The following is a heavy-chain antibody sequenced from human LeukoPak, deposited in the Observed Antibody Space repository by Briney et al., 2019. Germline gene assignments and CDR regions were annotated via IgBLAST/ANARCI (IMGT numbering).Heavy chain of an antibody. J-gene: IGHJ4*02. Sequence: GGSLRLSCAASGFTFSSYSMNWVRQAPGKGLEWVSYIFSSSSIIYYADSVKGRFSISRDKSKNTLYLQMNSLRAEDTAMYYCARGLGYCTSTTCLVPFDYWGQGTLVTVSS. V-gene: IGHV3-48*01. D-gene: IGHD2-2*01. CDR2: IFSSSSII. CDR1: GFTFSSYS. CDR3: ARGLGYCTSTTCLVPFDY.